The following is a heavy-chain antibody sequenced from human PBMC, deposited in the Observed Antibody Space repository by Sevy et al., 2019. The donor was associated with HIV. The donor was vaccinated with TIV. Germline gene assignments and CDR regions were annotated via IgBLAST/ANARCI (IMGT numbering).Heavy chain of an antibody. CDR3: AKDGKPVLLWFGESEGVRGTDYYYYMDV. V-gene: IGHV3-23*01. J-gene: IGHJ6*03. CDR2: ISGSGGST. D-gene: IGHD3-10*01. Sequence: GGSLRLSCAASGFTFSSYAMSWVRQAPGKGLEWVSAISGSGGSTYYADSVKGRFTISRDNSKNTLYLQMNSLRAEETAVYYCAKDGKPVLLWFGESEGVRGTDYYYYMDVWGKGTTVTVSS. CDR1: GFTFSSYA.